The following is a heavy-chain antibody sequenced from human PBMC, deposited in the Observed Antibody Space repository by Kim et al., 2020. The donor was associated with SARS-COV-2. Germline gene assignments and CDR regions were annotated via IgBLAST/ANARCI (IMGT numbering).Heavy chain of an antibody. CDR1: GFTFSSYG. Sequence: GGSLRLSCAASGFTFSSYGMHWVRQAPGKGLEWVAVISYDGSNKYYADSVKGRFTISRDNSKNTLYLQMNSLRAEDTAVYYCAKDPTMAGYSSSWLPFGYFDLWGRGTLVTVSS. J-gene: IGHJ2*01. D-gene: IGHD6-13*01. V-gene: IGHV3-30*18. CDR3: AKDPTMAGYSSSWLPFGYFDL. CDR2: ISYDGSNK.